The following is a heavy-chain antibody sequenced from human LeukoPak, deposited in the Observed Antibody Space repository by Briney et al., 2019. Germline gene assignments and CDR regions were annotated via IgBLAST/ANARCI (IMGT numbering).Heavy chain of an antibody. CDR1: GGSISSYY. D-gene: IGHD3-22*01. CDR2: IYTSGST. J-gene: IGHJ6*03. Sequence: SETLSLTCIVSGGSISSYYWSWIRQPPGKGLEWIGYIYTSGSTNYNPSLKSRVTISVDTSKNQFSLKLSSVTAADTAVYYCARGSSGYPYYYYYYYMDVWGKGTTVTVSS. V-gene: IGHV4-4*09. CDR3: ARGSSGYPYYYYYYYMDV.